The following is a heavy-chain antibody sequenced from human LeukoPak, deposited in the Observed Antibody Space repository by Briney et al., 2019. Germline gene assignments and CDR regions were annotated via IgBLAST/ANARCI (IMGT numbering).Heavy chain of an antibody. CDR3: ASMKSGYSLIELKRYYMDV. CDR2: INNSGST. CDR1: GGSFSGYY. D-gene: IGHD5-18*01. J-gene: IGHJ6*03. V-gene: IGHV4-34*01. Sequence: PSETLSLTCAVYGGSFSGYYWSWIRQPPGKGLEWIGEINNSGSTNYNPSLKSRVTISVDTSKNQFSLKLRSVTAADTAVYYCASMKSGYSLIELKRYYMDVWGKGTTVTVSS.